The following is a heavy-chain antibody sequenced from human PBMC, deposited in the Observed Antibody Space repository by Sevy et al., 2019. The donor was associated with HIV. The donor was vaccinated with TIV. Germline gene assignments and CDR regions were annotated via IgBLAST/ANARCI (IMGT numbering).Heavy chain of an antibody. D-gene: IGHD3-10*01. CDR1: GVSISSGSW. CDR3: AREAGSGTYYRPLQYFDL. V-gene: IGHV4-4*02. J-gene: IGHJ2*01. Sequence: SETLSLTCAVSGVSISSGSWWSWVRQPPGKGLEWIGEMFHSGSTNYNPSLRSRVTMPIDKSKNQFSLKLSSVTAADTAVYYCAREAGSGTYYRPLQYFDLWGRDTLVTVSS. CDR2: MFHSGST.